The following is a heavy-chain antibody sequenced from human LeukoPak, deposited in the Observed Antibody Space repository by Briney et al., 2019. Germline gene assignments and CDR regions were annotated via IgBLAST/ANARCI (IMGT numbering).Heavy chain of an antibody. CDR3: ARTLGGDYSY. Sequence: SETLSLTCTVSGGSISSSNYYWGWIRQPPGKGLEWIGSIYHSGSTYYNPSLKSRVTISIDTSKNQFSLEVSSVTAADTAVYYCARTLGGDYSYWGQGTLVSVSS. V-gene: IGHV4-39*07. CDR2: IYHSGST. J-gene: IGHJ4*02. CDR1: GGSISSSNYY. D-gene: IGHD4-17*01.